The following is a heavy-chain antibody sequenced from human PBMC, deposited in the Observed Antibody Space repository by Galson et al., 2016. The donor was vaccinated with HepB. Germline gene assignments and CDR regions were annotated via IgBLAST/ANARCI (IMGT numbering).Heavy chain of an antibody. CDR3: ARDIVIVPDGIIGPHYYYGMDV. Sequence: SLRLSCAASGFTFRSYSMNWVRQAPGKGLEWVSSITSASSHIYYADSVQGRFTISRDNAKSSLYLQMNSLRAEDKAVYYCARDIVIVPDGIIGPHYYYGMDVWGQGTTVTVSS. CDR1: GFTFRSYS. D-gene: IGHD2-2*01. V-gene: IGHV3-21*01. CDR2: ITSASSHI. J-gene: IGHJ6*02.